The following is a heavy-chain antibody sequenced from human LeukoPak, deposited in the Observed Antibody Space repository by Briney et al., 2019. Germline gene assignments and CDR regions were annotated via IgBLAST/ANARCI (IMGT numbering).Heavy chain of an antibody. D-gene: IGHD6-19*01. CDR2: IYYSGST. Sequence: SETLSLTCTVSGGSISSSSYYWGWIRQPPGKGLEWIGSIYYSGSTYYNPSLKSRVTISVDTSKNQFSLKLSSVTAADTAVYYCARDSSGWYAQSPNWFDPWGQGTLVTVSS. V-gene: IGHV4-39*07. CDR1: GGSISSSSYY. CDR3: ARDSSGWYAQSPNWFDP. J-gene: IGHJ5*02.